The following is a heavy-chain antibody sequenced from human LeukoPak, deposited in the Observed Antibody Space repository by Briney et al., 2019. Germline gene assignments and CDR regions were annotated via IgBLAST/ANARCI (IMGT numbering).Heavy chain of an antibody. J-gene: IGHJ4*02. CDR2: ISSSSSYI. Sequence: GGSLRLSCAASGFTFNDYYMSWIRQAPGKGLEWVSYISSSSSYIYYADSVKGRFTISRDNAKNSLYLQMNSLRAEDTAVYYCARSITMIVESFYYFDYWGQGTLVTVSS. CDR1: GFTFNDYY. V-gene: IGHV3-11*06. CDR3: ARSITMIVESFYYFDY. D-gene: IGHD3-22*01.